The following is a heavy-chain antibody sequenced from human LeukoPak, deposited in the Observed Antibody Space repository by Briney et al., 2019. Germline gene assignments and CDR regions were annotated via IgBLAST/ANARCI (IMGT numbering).Heavy chain of an antibody. V-gene: IGHV1-8*01. D-gene: IGHD3-10*01. CDR1: GYTFTSYD. CDR3: ARGRYYGSGSYSDALDI. J-gene: IGHJ3*02. CDR2: MNPNSGNT. Sequence: VASVKVSCKASGYTFTSYDINWVRQATGQGLEWMGWMNPNSGNTGYAQKFQGRVTMTRNTSISTAYMELSSLRSEDTAVYYCARGRYYGSGSYSDALDIWGQGTMVTVSS.